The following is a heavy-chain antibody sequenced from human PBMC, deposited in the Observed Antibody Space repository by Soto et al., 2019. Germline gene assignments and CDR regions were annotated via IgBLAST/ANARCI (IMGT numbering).Heavy chain of an antibody. CDR1: GFTFSSYA. V-gene: IGHV3-23*01. D-gene: IGHD2-2*01. CDR2: ISGSGGST. J-gene: IGHJ5*02. Sequence: EVQLLESGGGLVQPGGSLRLSCAASGFTFSSYAMSWVRQAPGKGLEWVSAISGSGGSTYYADSVKGRFTISRDNSKNTLYLQMNSLRAEDTAVYYCAKDHEPASIVVVPAAGFDPWGQGTLVTVSS. CDR3: AKDHEPASIVVVPAAGFDP.